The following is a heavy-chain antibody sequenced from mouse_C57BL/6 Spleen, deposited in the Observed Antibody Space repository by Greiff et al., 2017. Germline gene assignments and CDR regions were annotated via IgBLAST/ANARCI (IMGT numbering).Heavy chain of an antibody. Sequence: QVQLKQPGAELVKPGASVKMSCKASGYTFTSYWITWVKQRPGQGLEWIGDIYPGSGSTNYNEKFKSKATLTVDTSSSTAYMQLSSLTSEDSAVYYCAREMGIYYGYDVLFDYWGQGTTLTVSS. CDR1: GYTFTSYW. D-gene: IGHD2-2*01. CDR2: IYPGSGST. V-gene: IGHV1-55*01. CDR3: AREMGIYYGYDVLFDY. J-gene: IGHJ2*01.